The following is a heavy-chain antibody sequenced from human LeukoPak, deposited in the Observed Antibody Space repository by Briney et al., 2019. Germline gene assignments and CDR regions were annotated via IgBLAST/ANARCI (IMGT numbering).Heavy chain of an antibody. CDR1: GFTFSSYG. J-gene: IGHJ4*02. V-gene: IGHV3-30*18. CDR3: AKSSSSWLVDY. CDR2: ISYDGSNK. Sequence: GRSLRLSCAASGFTFSSYGMHWVRQAPGKGLEWVAVISYDGSNKYYADSVKGRFTISRDNSKNTLYLQMNSLRAGDTAVYYCAKSSSSWLVDYWGQGTLVTVSS. D-gene: IGHD6-13*01.